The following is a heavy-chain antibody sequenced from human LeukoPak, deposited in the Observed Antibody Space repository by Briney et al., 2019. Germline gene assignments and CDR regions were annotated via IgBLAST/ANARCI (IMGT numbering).Heavy chain of an antibody. V-gene: IGHV1-46*01. D-gene: IGHD1-26*01. CDR3: ARGQTIVGATGDF. Sequence: GASVKVSCKASAYTFTNHYIHWVRQAPAQGLEWMGIINPSGGSTGFAQKFQGRVTMTRDTSTSTVYMELSSLRSEDTAVYYCARGQTIVGATGDFWGQGTLVTVSS. CDR2: INPSGGST. CDR1: AYTFTNHY. J-gene: IGHJ4*02.